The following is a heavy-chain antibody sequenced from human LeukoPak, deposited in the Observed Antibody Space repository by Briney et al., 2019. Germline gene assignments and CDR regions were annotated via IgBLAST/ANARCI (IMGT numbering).Heavy chain of an antibody. CDR1: GFTFTTYT. CDR2: ISGSGGST. Sequence: GGSLRLSCAPSGFTFTTYTMRWVRQTPGKGLEWVSAISGSGGSTYSADSVEGRFTISRDNSKNTLYLQMNSLRAEDTAVYYCAKDLYYDILTDYPSFGYWGQGTLVTVSS. D-gene: IGHD3-9*01. CDR3: AKDLYYDILTDYPSFGY. V-gene: IGHV3-23*01. J-gene: IGHJ4*02.